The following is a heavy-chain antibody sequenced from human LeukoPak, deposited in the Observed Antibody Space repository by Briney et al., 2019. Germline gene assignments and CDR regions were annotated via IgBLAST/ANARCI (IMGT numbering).Heavy chain of an antibody. D-gene: IGHD5-18*01. Sequence: GESLKISCKGSGYSFTSYWIGWVRQMPGKGLEWIGIIYPGDSDTRYSPSFQGQVTISADESISTAYLQWSSLKASDTAMYYCARRLPQPPDAFDIWGQGTMVTVSS. CDR2: IYPGDSDT. J-gene: IGHJ3*02. CDR3: ARRLPQPPDAFDI. V-gene: IGHV5-51*01. CDR1: GYSFTSYW.